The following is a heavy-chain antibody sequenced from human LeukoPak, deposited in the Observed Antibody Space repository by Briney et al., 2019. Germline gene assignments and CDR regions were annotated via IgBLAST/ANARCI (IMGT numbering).Heavy chain of an antibody. D-gene: IGHD3-22*01. Sequence: GGSLRLSCAASGFTSSNYWMSWVRQAPGKGLEWVANIIQDGSEKNYVDSVKGRFTISRDNAKNSLYLQMNSLRAEDTAVYYCARDTNSSVRRRLGYMDAWRKGTTVTVSS. CDR2: IIQDGSEK. J-gene: IGHJ6*03. CDR1: GFTSSNYW. CDR3: ARDTNSSVRRRLGYMDA. V-gene: IGHV3-7*01.